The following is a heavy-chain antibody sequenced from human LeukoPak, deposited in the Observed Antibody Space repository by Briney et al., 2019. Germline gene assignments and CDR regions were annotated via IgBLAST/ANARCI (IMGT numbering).Heavy chain of an antibody. Sequence: SQTLSLTCAVSGGSISSGGYSWSWIRQPPGKGLEWIGYIYHSGSTYYNPSLKRRVTISVDRSKNQFSLKLSSVTAADTAVYYCARGRYCSGGSCYSGWYFDLWGRGTLVTVSS. CDR1: GGSISSGGYS. D-gene: IGHD2-15*01. CDR3: ARGRYCSGGSCYSGWYFDL. V-gene: IGHV4-30-2*01. J-gene: IGHJ2*01. CDR2: IYHSGST.